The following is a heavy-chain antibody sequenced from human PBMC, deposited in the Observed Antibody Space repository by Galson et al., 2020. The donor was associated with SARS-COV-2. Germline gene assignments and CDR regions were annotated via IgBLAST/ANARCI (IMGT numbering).Heavy chain of an antibody. CDR3: AGYDFWSASYS. D-gene: IGHD3-3*01. V-gene: IGHV4-61*09. CDR1: GASVTGTTYY. J-gene: IGHJ4*02. Sequence: SETLSLTCTISGASVTGTTYYWNCIRQPAGKRLEWLGHLHSSGSANYNPSLKSRATISVDTSKSHFSLKLSSVTAADTAVYYCAGYDFWSASYSWGQGTLVTVSS. CDR2: LHSSGSA.